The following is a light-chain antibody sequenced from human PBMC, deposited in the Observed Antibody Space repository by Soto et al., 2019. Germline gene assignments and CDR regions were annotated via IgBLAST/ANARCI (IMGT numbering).Light chain of an antibody. CDR3: QQYDNLPR. CDR1: QDISNY. CDR2: DAS. J-gene: IGKJ4*01. V-gene: IGKV1-33*01. Sequence: DIQMTQSPSSLSASVGDRVTITCQASQDISNYLNWYQQKPGKAPKLLIYDASNLETGVPSRFSGSGSGTDFTFTISSLQLEDIATYYCQQYDNLPRFGGGTKVEIK.